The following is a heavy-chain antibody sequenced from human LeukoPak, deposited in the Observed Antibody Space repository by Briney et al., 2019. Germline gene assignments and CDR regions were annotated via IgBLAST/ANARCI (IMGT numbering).Heavy chain of an antibody. CDR3: AREIAARPPQKDAFDI. Sequence: ASVKVSCKASGYTFTSYYMHWVRQAPGQGLEWMGIINPSGGSTSYAQKFQGRVTMTRDTSTSTVYMELSRLRSDDTAVYYCAREIAARPPQKDAFDIWGQGTMVTVSS. CDR1: GYTFTSYY. J-gene: IGHJ3*02. CDR2: INPSGGST. V-gene: IGHV1-46*01. D-gene: IGHD6-6*01.